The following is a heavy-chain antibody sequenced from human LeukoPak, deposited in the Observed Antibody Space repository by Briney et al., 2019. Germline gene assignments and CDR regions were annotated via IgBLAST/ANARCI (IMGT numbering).Heavy chain of an antibody. CDR3: ARAWIQLWLVFGY. CDR2: INSDGSGT. V-gene: IGHV3-74*01. D-gene: IGHD5-18*01. J-gene: IGHJ4*02. CDR1: GFTFSNYW. Sequence: GGSLRLSCAASGFTFSNYWMHWVRQAPGKGLVWVSRINSDGSGTSYADSVKGRFTISRDNAKNTLYLQMSSLRAEDTAVYYCARAWIQLWLVFGYWGQGTLVTVSS.